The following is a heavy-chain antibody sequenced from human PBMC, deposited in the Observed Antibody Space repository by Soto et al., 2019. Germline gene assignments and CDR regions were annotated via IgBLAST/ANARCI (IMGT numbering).Heavy chain of an antibody. CDR2: ISSSSSTI. Sequence: EVQLVESGGGLVQPGGSLRLSCAASGFTFSSYSMNWVRQAPGKGLEWVSYISSSSSTIYYADSVKGRFXISRDNAKNSLNXQXHSLRAEDTXVYYXSREADYVNWFDPWGQGTLVTVSS. CDR1: GFTFSSYS. CDR3: SREADYVNWFDP. D-gene: IGHD4-17*01. J-gene: IGHJ5*02. V-gene: IGHV3-48*01.